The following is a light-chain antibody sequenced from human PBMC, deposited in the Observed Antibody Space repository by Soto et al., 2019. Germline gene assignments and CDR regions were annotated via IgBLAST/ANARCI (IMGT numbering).Light chain of an antibody. Sequence: QSVLTQPAPVSESPGQSITISCAGTSSDVGGYNHVSWYQQHADKAPKLLIHDDDKRPSGIPDRFSGSKSGTSATLGITGFQTGDESYYYCGSWDSSLFAYIFVTRTK. J-gene: IGLJ1*01. V-gene: IGLV1-51*01. CDR1: SSDVGGYNH. CDR3: GSWDSSLFAYI. CDR2: DDD.